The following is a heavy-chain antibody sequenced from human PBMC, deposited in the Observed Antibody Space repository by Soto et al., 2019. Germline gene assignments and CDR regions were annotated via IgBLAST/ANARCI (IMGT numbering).Heavy chain of an antibody. V-gene: IGHV3-23*01. CDR1: GFTPTTTP. CDR3: AKERATTTAFDY. J-gene: IGHJ4*02. D-gene: IGHD4-17*01. CDR2: ISGTASRT. Sequence: QPXGSLRLSCAGSGFTPTTTPLSWVRQPPGKGLEWVTTISGTASRTYYVDSVKGRFFISRDNSKNTVTLQMNSLRAEDTAVYYCAKERATTTAFDYWGQGALVTVSS.